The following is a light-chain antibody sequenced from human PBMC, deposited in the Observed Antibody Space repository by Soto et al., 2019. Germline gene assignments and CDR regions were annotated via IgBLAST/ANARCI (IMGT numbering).Light chain of an antibody. CDR1: SGYSNYK. Sequence: QAVVTQPPSASASLGASVTLTCTLSSGYSNYKVDWYQQRPGKGPRFVMRVGTGGIVGSKGDGIPDRFSVVGSGLNRYRTIKNIQEEDESDYHCGADHGSGRNFVYVFGGGTKVTVL. V-gene: IGLV9-49*01. CDR2: VGTGGIVG. CDR3: GADHGSGRNFVYV. J-gene: IGLJ3*02.